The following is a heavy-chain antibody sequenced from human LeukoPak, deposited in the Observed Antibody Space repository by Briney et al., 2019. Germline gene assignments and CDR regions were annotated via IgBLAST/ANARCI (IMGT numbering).Heavy chain of an antibody. V-gene: IGHV3-48*03. J-gene: IGHJ4*02. Sequence: GGSLRLSCAASAFTFTTYEINWVRQAPGKGPEWVSYISSSGSTRYYADSVKGRFTISRDNAKNSLFLQMNSLRAEDTAVYYCARARTPDYWGQGTLVTVSS. CDR2: ISSSGSTR. CDR3: ARARTPDY. D-gene: IGHD2-15*01. CDR1: AFTFTTYE.